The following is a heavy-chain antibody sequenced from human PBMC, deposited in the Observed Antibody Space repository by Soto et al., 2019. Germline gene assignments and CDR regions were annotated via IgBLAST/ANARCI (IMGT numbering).Heavy chain of an antibody. CDR3: ARTYYYGSGSYYMDY. CDR1: EGSNSTDY. D-gene: IGHD3-10*01. CDR2: IYYSGST. V-gene: IGHV4-59*01. J-gene: IGHJ4*02. Sequence: SETLSLTCTVSEGSNSTDYWSWIRQPPGKGLEWIGYIYYSGSTNYNPSLKSRVTISVDTSKNQFSLKLSSVTAADTAVYYCARTYYYGSGSYYMDYWGQGTLVTVSS.